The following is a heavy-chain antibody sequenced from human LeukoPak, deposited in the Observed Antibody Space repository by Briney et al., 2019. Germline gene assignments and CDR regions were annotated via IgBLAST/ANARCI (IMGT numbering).Heavy chain of an antibody. CDR1: GFTFDDYG. CDR2: INWNGGST. J-gene: IGHJ4*02. CDR3: ARLHDFWSGTSYYFDY. Sequence: GGSLRLSCAASGFTFDDYGMSWVRQAPGKGLEWVSGINWNGGSTGYADSVKGRFTISRDNAKNSLYLQMNSLRAEDTALCYCARLHDFWSGTSYYFDYWGQGTLVTVSS. V-gene: IGHV3-20*04. D-gene: IGHD3-3*01.